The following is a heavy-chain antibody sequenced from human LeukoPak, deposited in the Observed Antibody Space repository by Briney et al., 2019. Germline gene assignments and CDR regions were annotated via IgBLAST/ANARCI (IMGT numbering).Heavy chain of an antibody. D-gene: IGHD6-19*01. J-gene: IGHJ4*02. Sequence: GGSLRLSCAASGFTFSSYATSWVRQAPGKGLEWVSAISGSGGSTYYADSVKGRFTISRDNSKNTLYLQMNSLRAEDTAVYYCAKDLRGIAVSPSGYWGQGTLVTVSS. CDR2: ISGSGGST. CDR3: AKDLRGIAVSPSGY. V-gene: IGHV3-23*01. CDR1: GFTFSSYA.